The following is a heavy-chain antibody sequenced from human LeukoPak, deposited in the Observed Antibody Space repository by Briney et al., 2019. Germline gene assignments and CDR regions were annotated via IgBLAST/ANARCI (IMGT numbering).Heavy chain of an antibody. Sequence: SQTLSLTCAISGDSVSSNSVTWNWIRQSPSRGLEWLGRTYYRSTWYNDYAVSVRGRITVNPDTSKNQFSLHLNSVTPEDTAVYYCARRLTEYDCFDPWGQGILVTVSS. CDR2: TYYRSTWYN. CDR1: GDSVSSNSVT. CDR3: ARRLTEYDCFDP. V-gene: IGHV6-1*01. J-gene: IGHJ5*02. D-gene: IGHD2-21*02.